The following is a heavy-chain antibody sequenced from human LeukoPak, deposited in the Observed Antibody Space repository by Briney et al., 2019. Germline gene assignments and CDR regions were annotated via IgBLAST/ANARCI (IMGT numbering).Heavy chain of an antibody. CDR3: ARELRYGNCDSGAF. D-gene: IGHD5-24*01. Sequence: PSETLSLTCIVSGGSISSSIYYWAWVRQPPGKGLEWIGTVFYNGATQYSPSLRSLATFSIDTYTNQFSLKLSSMTAAATVLYYLARELRYGNCDSGAFWGQGTVGTVSS. CDR2: VFYNGAT. V-gene: IGHV4-39*07. CDR1: GGSISSSIYY. J-gene: IGHJ3*01.